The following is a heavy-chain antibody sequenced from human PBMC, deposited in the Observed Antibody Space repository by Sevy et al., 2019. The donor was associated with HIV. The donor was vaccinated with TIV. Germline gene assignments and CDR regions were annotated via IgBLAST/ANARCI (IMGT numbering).Heavy chain of an antibody. Sequence: SETLSLTCTVSGGSISSGDYYWSWIRQPPGKGLEWIGYIYYTGGTYYNPSLKSRVSMSVDTSTNQFSLKLSSVTAADTAVYYCANKRDYNNGPFDYWGQGTLVTVSS. CDR1: GGSISSGDYY. D-gene: IGHD4-4*01. CDR3: ANKRDYNNGPFDY. J-gene: IGHJ4*02. CDR2: IYYTGGT. V-gene: IGHV4-30-4*01.